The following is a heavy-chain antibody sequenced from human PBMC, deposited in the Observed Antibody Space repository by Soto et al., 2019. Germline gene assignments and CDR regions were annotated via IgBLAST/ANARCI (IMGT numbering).Heavy chain of an antibody. CDR1: GGNESRTRCA. V-gene: IGHV6-1*01. Sequence: ASPGGNESRTRCAPYYNKKSPSRGLEWLGRTYYRSKWYYDYAVSVKSRITINPDTSKNQFSLQLNSVTPEDTAVYYFTRDLPPYINGYTSWFDFWGQRTLV. J-gene: IGHJ5*01. CDR2: TYYRSKWYY. CDR3: TRDLPPYINGYTSWFDF. D-gene: IGHD1-20*01.